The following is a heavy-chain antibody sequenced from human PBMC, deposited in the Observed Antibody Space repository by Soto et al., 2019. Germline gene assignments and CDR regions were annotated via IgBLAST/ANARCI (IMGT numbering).Heavy chain of an antibody. CDR3: ARDRGYESSLGLYY. V-gene: IGHV4-31*03. J-gene: IGHJ4*02. Sequence: PSETLSLTCTVSGGSISSGGYYWSWIRQHPGKGLEWIGYIYYSGSTYYNPSLKSRVTISVDTSKKQFSLKLSSVTAADTAVYFCARDRGYESSLGLYYWGQRTLVTVSS. D-gene: IGHD3-22*01. CDR1: GGSISSGGYY. CDR2: IYYSGST.